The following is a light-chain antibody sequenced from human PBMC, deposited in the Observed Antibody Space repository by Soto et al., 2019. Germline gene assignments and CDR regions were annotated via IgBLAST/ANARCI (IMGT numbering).Light chain of an antibody. CDR3: QQYGSSPLT. V-gene: IGKV3-20*01. Sequence: EIVLTQSPGTLSLSPGERATLSCRASQSVSSSYLAWYQQKPGQAPRLLIYGASSRATGIPDRLSGSGSGTDFTHTISRLEPEDFAVYYCQQYGSSPLTFGGGTKVDIK. J-gene: IGKJ4*01. CDR2: GAS. CDR1: QSVSSSY.